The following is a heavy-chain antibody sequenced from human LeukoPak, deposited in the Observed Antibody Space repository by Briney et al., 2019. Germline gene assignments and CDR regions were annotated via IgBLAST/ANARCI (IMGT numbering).Heavy chain of an antibody. D-gene: IGHD6-13*01. V-gene: IGHV4-34*01. J-gene: IGHJ4*02. CDR2: INHSGST. Sequence: ASETLSLTCAVYGGSFSGYYWSWIRQPPGKGLEWIGEINHSGSTNYNPSLKSRVTISVDTSKNQFSLKLSSVTAADTAVYYCARLFYSSSFFDYWGQGTLVTVSS. CDR3: ARLFYSSSFFDY. CDR1: GGSFSGYY.